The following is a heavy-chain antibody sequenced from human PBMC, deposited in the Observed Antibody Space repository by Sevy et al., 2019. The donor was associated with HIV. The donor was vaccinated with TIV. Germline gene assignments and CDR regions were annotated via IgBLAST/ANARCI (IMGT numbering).Heavy chain of an antibody. CDR3: VREGVGGYSYRLDC. D-gene: IGHD5-18*01. Sequence: GGSLRLSCAASGVTFSSYWMSWVRQAPGKGLEWVSTMKEDGSERNYVDCVKGRFTISSDNAKSSLYLQMNSLRAEDTAVYYCVREGVGGYSYRLDCWGQGTLVTVSS. CDR1: GVTFSSYW. J-gene: IGHJ4*02. CDR2: MKEDGSER. V-gene: IGHV3-7*01.